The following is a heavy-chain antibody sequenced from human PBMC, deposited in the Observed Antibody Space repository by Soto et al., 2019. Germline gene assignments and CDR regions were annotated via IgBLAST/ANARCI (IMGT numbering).Heavy chain of an antibody. Sequence: GGSLRLSCAASGFTFSSYAMSWVRQAPGKGLEWVSAISGSGGSTYYADSVKGRFTISRDNSKNTLYLQMNSLRAEDTAVYYCAKDKHNEPRTHYYYGDVAFDIWGQGTMVTVSS. CDR1: GFTFSSYA. CDR2: ISGSGGST. D-gene: IGHD3-10*01. V-gene: IGHV3-23*01. CDR3: AKDKHNEPRTHYYYGDVAFDI. J-gene: IGHJ3*02.